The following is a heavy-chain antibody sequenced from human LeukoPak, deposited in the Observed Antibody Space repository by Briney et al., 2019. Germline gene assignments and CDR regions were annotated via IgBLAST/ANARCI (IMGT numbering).Heavy chain of an antibody. CDR3: ARRAGSGYYTYYYYMDV. Sequence: LGESLKISCKGSGYTFTDYYIAWVRQMPGRGLEWMGIIYPGDSDTRYSPSFQGQVTFSVDKSTSTAYLQWSSLKDSDTAIYYCARRAGSGYYTYYYYMDVWGKGTTVTVSS. D-gene: IGHD3-3*01. CDR1: GYTFTDYY. CDR2: IYPGDSDT. V-gene: IGHV5-51*01. J-gene: IGHJ6*04.